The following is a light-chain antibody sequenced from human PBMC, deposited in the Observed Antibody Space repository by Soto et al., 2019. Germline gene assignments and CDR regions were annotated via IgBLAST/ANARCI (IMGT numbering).Light chain of an antibody. CDR1: QTIGTY. J-gene: IGKJ2*01. Sequence: DIKMTQSPSSLSASVGDRVTITCRASQTIGTYLNLFQQKPGKAPKLLIFAASSLQGGVPSRFSGSGSGADFTLTIRSLQPEDFATYYCQQSYSTPYTFGQGTKLEIK. V-gene: IGKV1-39*01. CDR3: QQSYSTPYT. CDR2: AAS.